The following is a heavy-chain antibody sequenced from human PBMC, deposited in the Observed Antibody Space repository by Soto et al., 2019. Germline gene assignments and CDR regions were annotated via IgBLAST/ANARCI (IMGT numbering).Heavy chain of an antibody. CDR2: FSSSSSYI. CDR1: GFTFSSYS. CDR3: ARGGIESYDILTGYPPPLRWFDP. D-gene: IGHD3-9*01. Sequence: AGGSLRLSCAASGFTFSSYSMNWVRQAPGKGLEWVSSFSSSSSYIYYADSVKGRFTISRDNAKNSLYLQMNSLRAEDTAVYYCARGGIESYDILTGYPPPLRWFDPWGQGTLVTVSS. V-gene: IGHV3-21*01. J-gene: IGHJ5*02.